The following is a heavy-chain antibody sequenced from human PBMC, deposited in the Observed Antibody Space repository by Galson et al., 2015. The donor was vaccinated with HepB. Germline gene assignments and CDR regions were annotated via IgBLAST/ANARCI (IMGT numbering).Heavy chain of an antibody. V-gene: IGHV3-21*01. J-gene: IGHJ1*01. CDR2: ISGSRGYI. CDR3: VRDNKEYCSGISCYTTEYFQH. Sequence: VRQAPGKGLEWVASISGSRGYIYYADSVRGRFTISRDNAKNSLFLQMNSLRAEDTAVYYCVRDNKEYCSGISCYTTEYFQHWGQGTLVTVSS. D-gene: IGHD2-2*02.